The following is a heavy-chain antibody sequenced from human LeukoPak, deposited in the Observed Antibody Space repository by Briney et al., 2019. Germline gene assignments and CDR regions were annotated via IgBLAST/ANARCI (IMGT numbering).Heavy chain of an antibody. Sequence: AGSLRLSCAASGFTIRSYSMNWVRHAPGQGLVGVSSITISSTYIYYADPVKVRFTISTDNAKNSLYLQMHSLRAEDTAVYYCARDSTTADYYYYYIDVWGKGTTVTVSS. CDR1: GFTIRSYS. D-gene: IGHD1-26*01. V-gene: IGHV3-21*01. CDR3: ARDSTTADYYYYYIDV. CDR2: ITISSTYI. J-gene: IGHJ6*03.